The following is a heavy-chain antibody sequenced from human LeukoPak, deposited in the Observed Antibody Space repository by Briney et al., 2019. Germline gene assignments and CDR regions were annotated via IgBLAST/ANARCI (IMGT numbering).Heavy chain of an antibody. CDR1: GYTFTSYG. V-gene: IGHV1-18*01. D-gene: IGHD6-19*01. Sequence: GASVKVSCKASGYTFTSYGISWGRQAPGQGLEWMGWISAYNGNTNYAQKLQGRVTMTTDTSTSTAYMELRSLRSDDTAVYYCATVTVAGSFDYWGQGTLVTVSS. J-gene: IGHJ4*02. CDR3: ATVTVAGSFDY. CDR2: ISAYNGNT.